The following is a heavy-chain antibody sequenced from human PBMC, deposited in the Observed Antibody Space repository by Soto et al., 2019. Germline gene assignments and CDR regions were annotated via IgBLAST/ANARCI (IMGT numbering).Heavy chain of an antibody. CDR3: ARDLLRYFDWSYGMDV. CDR1: GGSASSGSYY. D-gene: IGHD3-9*01. CDR2: IYYSGST. J-gene: IGHJ6*02. V-gene: IGHV4-61*01. Sequence: SETLSLTCTVSGGSASSGSYYCSWIRQPPGKGLEWIGYIYYSGSTHYNPSLNSRVTISVDTSKNQFSLKLSSVTAADTAVYYWARDLLRYFDWSYGMDVWGQGATVPVSS.